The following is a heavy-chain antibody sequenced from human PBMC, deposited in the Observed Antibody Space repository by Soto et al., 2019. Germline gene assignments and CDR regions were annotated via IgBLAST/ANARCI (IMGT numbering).Heavy chain of an antibody. V-gene: IGHV1-18*01. CDR2: ISAYNGNT. D-gene: IGHD6-13*01. Sequence: QVQLVQSGAEVKKPGASVKVSCKASGYTFTSYGISWVRQAPGQGLEWMGWISAYNGNTNYAQKLQGRVTMTTDTPTSTAYMELRSLRSDDTAVYYCARDALGSWYGYYYYYYGMDVWGQGTTVTVSS. CDR1: GYTFTSYG. J-gene: IGHJ6*02. CDR3: ARDALGSWYGYYYYYYGMDV.